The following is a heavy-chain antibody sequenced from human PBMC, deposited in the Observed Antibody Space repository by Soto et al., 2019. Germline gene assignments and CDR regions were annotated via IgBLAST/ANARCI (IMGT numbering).Heavy chain of an antibody. Sequence: PSETLSLTCTVSGGSISSGDYYWSWIRQPPGKGLEWIGYIYYSGSTYYNPSLKSRVTISVDTSKNQFSLNLTSVTAEDTSVYYCARVYCSGGGCYHLDYWGQGTLVTASS. V-gene: IGHV4-30-4*01. J-gene: IGHJ4*02. CDR3: ARVYCSGGGCYHLDY. CDR2: IYYSGST. D-gene: IGHD2-15*01. CDR1: GGSISSGDYY.